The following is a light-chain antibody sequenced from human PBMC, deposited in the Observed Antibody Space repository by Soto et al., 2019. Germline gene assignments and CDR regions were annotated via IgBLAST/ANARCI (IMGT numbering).Light chain of an antibody. V-gene: IGLV2-11*01. CDR1: SGDVGTYNY. J-gene: IGLJ3*02. CDR3: TSYAGSNNLV. Sequence: QSALTQPRSVSGSPGQSVTISCTGTSGDVGTYNYVSWYQHHPGKAPKVIIYDVSKRPSGVPDRFSGSKSANTASLTISGLQAEDEADYYCTSYAGSNNLVFAGGTKVTVL. CDR2: DVS.